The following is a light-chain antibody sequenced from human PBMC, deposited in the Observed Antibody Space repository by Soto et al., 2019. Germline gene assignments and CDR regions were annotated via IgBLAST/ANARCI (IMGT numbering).Light chain of an antibody. CDR1: SSDVGSYDH. CDR3: ISYTGSSTSYV. Sequence: QSVLTQPASVSGSPGQSITISCSGTSSDVGSYDHVAWYQQFPGKTPKLMIYEVSNRPSGVSSRFSGSKSGNTASLTTSGLQAEDEADYYCISYTGSSTSYVFGSGTRSPS. V-gene: IGLV2-14*01. J-gene: IGLJ1*01. CDR2: EVS.